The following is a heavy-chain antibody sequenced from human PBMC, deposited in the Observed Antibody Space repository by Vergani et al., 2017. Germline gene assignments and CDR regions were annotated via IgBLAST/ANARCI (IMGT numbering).Heavy chain of an antibody. CDR1: GGSISSSSYY. V-gene: IGHV4-39*01. CDR3: ARSTVAGTPDFDY. Sequence: QLQLQESGPGLVKPSETLSLTCTVSGGSISSSSYYWGWIRQPPGKGLEWIGSIYYSGSTYYNPSLKSRVTISVDTSKNQFSLKLSSVTAADTAVYYCARSTVAGTPDFDYWGQGTLVTVSS. D-gene: IGHD6-19*01. J-gene: IGHJ4*02. CDR2: IYYSGST.